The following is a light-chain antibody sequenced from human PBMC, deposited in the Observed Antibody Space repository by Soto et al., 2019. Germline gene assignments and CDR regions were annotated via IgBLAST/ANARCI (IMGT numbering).Light chain of an antibody. CDR3: QQYYNTPLT. V-gene: IGKV4-1*01. Sequence: DIEMTQSPDSLAVSLGERATINCKSSQSVLYRSNNKNYLAWYQQKPGQPPKLLIYWASTRESGVPDRFSGSGSGTDFTLTISSLQAEDVAVYYCQQYYNTPLTFGGGTKVEIK. CDR2: WAS. J-gene: IGKJ4*01. CDR1: QSVLYRSNNKNY.